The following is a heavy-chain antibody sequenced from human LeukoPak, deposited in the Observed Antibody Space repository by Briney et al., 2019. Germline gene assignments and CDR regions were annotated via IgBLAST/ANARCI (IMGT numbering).Heavy chain of an antibody. CDR2: IWYDGSNK. Sequence: GRSLRLSCAASGFTFRSYGLHWVRQAPGKGLEWVAVIWYDGSNKYYADSVKGRFTISRDNSKSTLYLQMNSLRAEDTAVYYCARDGYDILTGYYYFDNWGQGTLVTVSS. CDR1: GFTFRSYG. V-gene: IGHV3-33*01. D-gene: IGHD3-9*01. J-gene: IGHJ4*02. CDR3: ARDGYDILTGYYYFDN.